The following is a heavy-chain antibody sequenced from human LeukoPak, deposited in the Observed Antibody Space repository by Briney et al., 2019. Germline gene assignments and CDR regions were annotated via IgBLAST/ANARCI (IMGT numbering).Heavy chain of an antibody. Sequence: PSETLSLTCIVSGGSISSNYWSWIRQPPGKGLEWIGHIYYSGSTNYNPSLKSRVTISVDTSKNQFSLKLSSVTAADTAVYYCAKSYYYASGLDYWGQGTLVTVSS. CDR3: AKSYYYASGLDY. V-gene: IGHV4-59*08. CDR1: GGSISSNY. CDR2: IYYSGST. J-gene: IGHJ4*02. D-gene: IGHD3-10*01.